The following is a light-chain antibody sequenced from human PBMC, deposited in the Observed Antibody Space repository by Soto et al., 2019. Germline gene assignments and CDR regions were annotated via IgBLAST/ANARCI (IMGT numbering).Light chain of an antibody. V-gene: IGKV1-9*01. CDR1: QGMSSY. Sequence: DIQLTQSQSFLSASVGDRVTSTCRASQGMSSYLAWYQQKPGKAPKLLIYGTSTLQSGVPSRFSGSGSGTEFTLTISSLQPEDFATYYCQQLNSYPITFGQGTRLEIK. J-gene: IGKJ5*01. CDR2: GTS. CDR3: QQLNSYPIT.